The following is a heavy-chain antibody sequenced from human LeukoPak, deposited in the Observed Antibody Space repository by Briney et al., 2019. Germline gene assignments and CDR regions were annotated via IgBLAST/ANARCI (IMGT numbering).Heavy chain of an antibody. D-gene: IGHD5-18*01. V-gene: IGHV3-23*01. CDR1: GFTFSSYA. Sequence: GGSLRLSCAASGFTFSSYAMSWVRPAPGKGLEWVSAISGSGGSTYYADSVKGRFTISRDNSKNTLYLQMNSLRAEDTAVYYCAKDPRGYSYAEFDYWGQGTLVTVSS. CDR2: ISGSGGST. CDR3: AKDPRGYSYAEFDY. J-gene: IGHJ4*02.